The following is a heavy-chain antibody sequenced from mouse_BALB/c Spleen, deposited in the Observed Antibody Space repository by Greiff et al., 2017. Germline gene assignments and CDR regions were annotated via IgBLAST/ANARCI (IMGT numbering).Heavy chain of an antibody. CDR1: GYSLTSYG. CDR2: IWAGGST. D-gene: IGHD2-3*01. CDR3: ARSGGYYPNAMDY. Sequence: VQVVESGPGLVAPAQTLSITCTVSGYSLTSYGVHWVRQPPGKGLEWMGVIWAGGSTNYNSALMSRLSITKDNSKSQVFLKMNSLQTDDTAMYYCARSGGYYPNAMDYWGQGTSVTVSS. J-gene: IGHJ4*01. V-gene: IGHV2-9*02.